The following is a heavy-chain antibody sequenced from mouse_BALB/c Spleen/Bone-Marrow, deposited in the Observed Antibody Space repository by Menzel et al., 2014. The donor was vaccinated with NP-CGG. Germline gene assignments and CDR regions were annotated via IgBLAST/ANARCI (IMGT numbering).Heavy chain of an antibody. V-gene: IGHV14-4*02. CDR2: IDPGNSDT. D-gene: IGHD6-1*01. Sequence: EVQLQESGAELVRSGASVKLSCTASGFNIKDYYMHWVKQRPEQGLEWIGWIDPGNSDTEYAPKFQGKATMTADTSSNTAYLQLSSLTSEDTAVYYCNAEHGNYHYFDYWGQGTTLTVSS. CDR1: GFNIKDYY. CDR3: NAEHGNYHYFDY. J-gene: IGHJ2*01.